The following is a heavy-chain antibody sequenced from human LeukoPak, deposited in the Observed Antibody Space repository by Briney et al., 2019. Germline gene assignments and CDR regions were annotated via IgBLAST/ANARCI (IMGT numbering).Heavy chain of an antibody. CDR3: TRDLNYYDSSGYGH. CDR2: IYSGGSP. V-gene: IGHV3-53*01. CDR1: GFTFSTNY. Sequence: PGGSLGLSCVASGFTFSTNYMSWVRQAPGKGLEWVSVIYSGGSPYYADSVKGRFTISRDNSKNTLYLQMNSLRAEDTAVYYCTRDLNYYDSSGYGHWGQGTLVTVSS. J-gene: IGHJ4*02. D-gene: IGHD3-22*01.